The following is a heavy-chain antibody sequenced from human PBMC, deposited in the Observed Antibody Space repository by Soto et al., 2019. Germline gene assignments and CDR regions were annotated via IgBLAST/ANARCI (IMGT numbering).Heavy chain of an antibody. Sequence: GESLKISCKGSGYTFTRNWIGWVRQMPGKGLEWMGIIFPIDSDTRYSPSFQGQVTISADKSISTAYLQWSSLKASDTAMYYSATQGGRDFNAFDVWGQGTMVTLSS. J-gene: IGHJ3*01. V-gene: IGHV5-51*01. CDR2: IFPIDSDT. CDR3: ATQGGRDFNAFDV. D-gene: IGHD2-21*02. CDR1: GYTFTRNW.